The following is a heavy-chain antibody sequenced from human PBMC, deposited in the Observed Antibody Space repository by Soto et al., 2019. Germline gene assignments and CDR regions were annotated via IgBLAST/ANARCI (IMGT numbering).Heavy chain of an antibody. CDR1: GYTFTSHG. J-gene: IGHJ4*02. CDR3: ARDLVRYTLDY. Sequence: ASVKVSCKASGYTFTSHGISWVRQAPGQGLEWMGWISAYNGNTNYAQKLQGRVTMTTDTSTSTAYMELRSLRSDDTAMYYCARDLVRYTLDYWGQGTLVTVSS. CDR2: ISAYNGNT. D-gene: IGHD6-6*01. V-gene: IGHV1-18*04.